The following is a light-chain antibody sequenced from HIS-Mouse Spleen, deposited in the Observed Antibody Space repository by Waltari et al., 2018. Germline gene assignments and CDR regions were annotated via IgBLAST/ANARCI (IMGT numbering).Light chain of an antibody. CDR1: SSDVGGYHY. V-gene: IGLV2-11*01. J-gene: IGLJ3*02. CDR3: CSYAGSYTWV. CDR2: DVS. Sequence: QSALTQPRSVSGSPGQSVTISCTGTSSDVGGYHYVSWYQQHTGKAPKLMIYDVSKRPSGVPDRFSGSKSGNTASLTISGLQAEDEADYYCCSYAGSYTWVFGGGTKLTVL.